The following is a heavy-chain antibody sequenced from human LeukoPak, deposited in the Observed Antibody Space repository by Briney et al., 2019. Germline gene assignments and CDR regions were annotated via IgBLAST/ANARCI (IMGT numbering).Heavy chain of an antibody. CDR3: AREENDSSGFVMWGGTNWFDP. Sequence: PSETLSLTCAVSGGSISSGGYSWSWIRQPPGKGLEWIGYIYHSGSTYYNPSLKSRVTISVDRSKNQFSLKLSSVTAADTAVYYCAREENDSSGFVMWGGTNWFDPWGQGTLVTVSS. V-gene: IGHV4-30-2*01. D-gene: IGHD3-22*01. CDR2: IYHSGST. J-gene: IGHJ5*02. CDR1: GGSISSGGYS.